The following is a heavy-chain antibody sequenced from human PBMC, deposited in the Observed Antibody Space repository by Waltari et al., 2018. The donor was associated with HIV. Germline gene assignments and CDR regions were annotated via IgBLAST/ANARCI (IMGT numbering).Heavy chain of an antibody. CDR3: TRQLYRGGEVAY. Sequence: EVQLLQSGAAVQKPGESLNISCKGSGYSFPGSWIGWVRQKPGKGLEWMGIIYPRDSETRLSPSFQGQVTISADKSIDTAYLHWTSLKASDTAIYYCTRQLYRGGEVAYWGQGTLVTVSS. V-gene: IGHV5-51*01. J-gene: IGHJ4*02. CDR1: GYSFPGSW. D-gene: IGHD3-10*01. CDR2: IYPRDSET.